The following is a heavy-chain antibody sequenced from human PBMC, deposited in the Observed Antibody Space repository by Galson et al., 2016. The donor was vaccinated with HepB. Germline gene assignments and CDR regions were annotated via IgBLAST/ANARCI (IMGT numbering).Heavy chain of an antibody. V-gene: IGHV3-48*02. Sequence: SLRLSCAGSGFTFSRSGLNWVRQAPGKGLQWISYISSSVSTIYYADSVMGRFTISRDNAKNSVYLQMHSLRDDDTAVNYCARELVRSAFDLWGQGTMVTVSS. CDR1: GFTFSRSG. CDR3: ARELVRSAFDL. J-gene: IGHJ3*01. CDR2: ISSSVSTI. D-gene: IGHD6-6*01.